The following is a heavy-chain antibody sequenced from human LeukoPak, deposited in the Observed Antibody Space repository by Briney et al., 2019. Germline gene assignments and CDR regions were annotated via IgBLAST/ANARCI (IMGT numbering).Heavy chain of an antibody. CDR2: IYYSGST. J-gene: IGHJ4*02. CDR1: GGSISSYY. CDR3: ATVDTAMVKLYYFDY. Sequence: SETLSLTCTVSGGSISSYYWSWIRQPPGKGLEWIGYIYYSGSTNYNPSLKSRVTISVDTSKNQFSLKLSSVTAADTAVYYCATVDTAMVKLYYFDYWGQGTLVTVSS. D-gene: IGHD5-18*01. V-gene: IGHV4-59*08.